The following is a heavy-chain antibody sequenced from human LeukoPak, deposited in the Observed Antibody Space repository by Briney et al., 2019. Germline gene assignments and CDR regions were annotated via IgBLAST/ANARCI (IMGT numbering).Heavy chain of an antibody. Sequence: SETLSLTCTVSGGSISSYYWSWIRQPAGKGLEWIRRIYTSGSTNYNPSLKSRVTMSVDTSKNQFSLKLSSVTAADTAVYYCAREAATTLAFDIWGQGTMVTVSS. CDR2: IYTSGST. J-gene: IGHJ3*02. CDR3: AREAATTLAFDI. D-gene: IGHD2-15*01. CDR1: GGSISSYY. V-gene: IGHV4-4*07.